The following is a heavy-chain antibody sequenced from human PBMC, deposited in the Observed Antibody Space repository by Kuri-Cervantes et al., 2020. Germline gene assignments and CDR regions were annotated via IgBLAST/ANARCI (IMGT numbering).Heavy chain of an antibody. CDR2: INTNTWNP. J-gene: IGHJ5*02. D-gene: IGHD2-15*01. CDR1: GYTFTSYA. V-gene: IGHV7-4-1*02. CDR3: ARAANSRGYCSGGSCYWSYCFDP. Sequence: ASVKVSCKASGYTFTSYAMKWVRHAPGQGLEWRGWINTNTWNPTYAQGFTGRFVFSLDTSVSTAYLQISSLKAEATAVYYCARAANSRGYCSGGSCYWSYCFDPWGQGTLVTVSS.